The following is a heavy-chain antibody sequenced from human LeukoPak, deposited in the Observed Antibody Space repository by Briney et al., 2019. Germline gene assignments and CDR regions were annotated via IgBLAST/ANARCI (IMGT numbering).Heavy chain of an antibody. CDR2: ISAYNGNT. CDR1: GYTFTSYG. J-gene: IGHJ4*02. CDR3: AREGYSYGYGYYFDY. D-gene: IGHD5-18*01. V-gene: IGHV1-18*01. Sequence: ASVKVSCKASGYTFTSYGISWVRQAPGQGLEWMGWISAYNGNTNYAQKLQGRVTMTTDTSTSTAYMELRGLRSDDTAVYYCAREGYSYGYGYYFDYWGQGTLVTVSS.